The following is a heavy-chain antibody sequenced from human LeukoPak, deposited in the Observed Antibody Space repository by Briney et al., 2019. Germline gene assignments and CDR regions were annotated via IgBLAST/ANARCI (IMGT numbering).Heavy chain of an antibody. J-gene: IGHJ4*02. D-gene: IGHD4-17*01. CDR2: ISAYNGNT. V-gene: IGHV1-18*01. CDR3: ARDGPTVTTWVY. CDR1: GYTFTSYG. Sequence: GSSVTVSCKDSGYTFTSYGISWVRQAPGQGLEWMGWISAYNGNTNYAQKLQGRVTMTTDTSTSTAYMEPRSLRCDDTAVYYCARDGPTVTTWVYWGQGTLVTVSS.